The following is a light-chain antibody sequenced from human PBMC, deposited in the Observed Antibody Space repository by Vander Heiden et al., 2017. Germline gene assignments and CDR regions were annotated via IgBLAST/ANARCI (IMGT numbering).Light chain of an antibody. CDR1: SSYIGPNF. CDR3: AAWDDSLTGRV. J-gene: IGLJ3*02. V-gene: IGLV1-47*02. CDR2: AND. Sequence: QAVLTQPHSVSGTQGQRVTISCSGSSSYIGPNFVYWYQQVPGAAPKLLIYANDQRPSWFPDRFSGSKSGTSACLAISELRSEDEADYYCAAWDDSLTGRVFGGGTKLTVL.